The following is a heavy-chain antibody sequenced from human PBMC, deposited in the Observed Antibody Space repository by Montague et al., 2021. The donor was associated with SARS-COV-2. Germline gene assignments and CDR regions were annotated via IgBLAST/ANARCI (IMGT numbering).Heavy chain of an antibody. CDR2: IHHSGST. J-gene: IGHJ4*02. CDR1: GGSFSDYY. V-gene: IGHV4-34*01. Sequence: SETLSLTCAVYGGSFSDYYWTWIRQSPGKGLEWLGEIHHSGSTNYNPSLKSRVTISVDTSKNQFSLRLRSVTAADTAVYYCARARVDTTMIVVVMTGVDYYFDYWGQGNLVTVSS. CDR3: ARARVDTTMIVVVMTGVDYYFDY. D-gene: IGHD3-22*01.